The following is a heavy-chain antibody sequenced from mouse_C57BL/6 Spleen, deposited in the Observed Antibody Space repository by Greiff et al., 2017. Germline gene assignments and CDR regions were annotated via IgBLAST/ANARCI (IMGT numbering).Heavy chain of an antibody. J-gene: IGHJ3*01. V-gene: IGHV1-74*01. CDR3: AIWAQARFAY. CDR2: IHPSDSDT. Sequence: VQLQQPGAELVKPGASVKVSCKASGYTFTSYWMHWVKQRPGQGLEWIGRIHPSDSDTNYNQKFKGKATLTVDKSSSTAYMQLSSLTSEAAAVYYCAIWAQARFAYWGQGTLVTVSA. CDR1: GYTFTSYW. D-gene: IGHD3-2*02.